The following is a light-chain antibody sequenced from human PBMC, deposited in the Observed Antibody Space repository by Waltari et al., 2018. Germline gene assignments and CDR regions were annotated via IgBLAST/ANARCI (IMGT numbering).Light chain of an antibody. CDR1: SSNIGSNT. CDR3: AAWDDSLNGVV. Sequence: QSVLTQPPSASGTPGQRVTISCSGSSSNIGSNTVNWYQQLPGTAPKLLIYSNNQRPSGVPDRCSGPKSGTSASLAISGLQSEDEADYYCAAWDDSLNGVVFGGGTKLTVL. V-gene: IGLV1-44*01. J-gene: IGLJ2*01. CDR2: SNN.